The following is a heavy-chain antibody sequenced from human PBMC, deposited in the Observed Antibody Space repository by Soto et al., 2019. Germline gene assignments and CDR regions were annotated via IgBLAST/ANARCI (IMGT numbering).Heavy chain of an antibody. CDR1: GGSISSSSYY. V-gene: IGHV4-39*01. J-gene: IGHJ5*02. D-gene: IGHD6-13*01. Sequence: PSETLSVTCTVSGGSISSSSYYWGWIRQPPGKGLEWIGSIYYSGSTYYNPSLKSRVTISVDTSKNQFSLKLSSVTAADTAVYYCARTSSSWLRRNWFDPRGQRTLLTVPS. CDR3: ARTSSSWLRRNWFDP. CDR2: IYYSGST.